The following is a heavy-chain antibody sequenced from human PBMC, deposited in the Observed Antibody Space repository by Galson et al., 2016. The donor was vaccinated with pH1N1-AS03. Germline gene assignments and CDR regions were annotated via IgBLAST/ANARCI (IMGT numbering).Heavy chain of an antibody. CDR1: GYTFSRYY. CDR2: IDPSIGST. D-gene: IGHD3-10*01. J-gene: IGHJ4*02. V-gene: IGHV1-46*01. CDR3: ATYGSGSRGGFDY. Sequence: SVKVSCKASGYTFSRYYMHWMRQAPGQGPEWMGVIDPSIGSTTYAQKFQSRVNMTRDTATTTAYMELRSLRSDDTAVYYCATYGSGSRGGFDYWGQGALITVSS.